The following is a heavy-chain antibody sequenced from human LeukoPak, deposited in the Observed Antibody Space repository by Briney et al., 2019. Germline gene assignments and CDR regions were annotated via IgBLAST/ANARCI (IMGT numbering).Heavy chain of an antibody. V-gene: IGHV3-23*01. J-gene: IGHJ4*02. Sequence: PAGGSLRLSCAASGFTFSSYAMSWVRRAPGKGLEWVSGISGSGGSTNSADSVKGRFTISRDNSKDTLFLQMNSLRAEDTAVYYCAKDAYSSSWYYFDYWGQGTLVTVSS. CDR1: GFTFSSYA. CDR2: ISGSGGST. D-gene: IGHD6-13*01. CDR3: AKDAYSSSWYYFDY.